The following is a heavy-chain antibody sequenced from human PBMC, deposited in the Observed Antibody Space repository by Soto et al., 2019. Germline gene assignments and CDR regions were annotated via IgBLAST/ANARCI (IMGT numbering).Heavy chain of an antibody. CDR1: GCSIGVSDYY. CDR2: VFYTGFT. J-gene: IGHJ4*02. CDR3: ATSQKGYNWNYFDH. Sequence: SVTLSLTCTFAGCSIGVSDYYWGWLRQSPGKGPEWIGSVFYTGFTSYNPSLESRVSVSVDTSKNQFSLKVSGVSAADTAVYYCATSQKGYNWNYFDHWGQGALVTVS. D-gene: IGHD1-20*01. V-gene: IGHV4-39*01.